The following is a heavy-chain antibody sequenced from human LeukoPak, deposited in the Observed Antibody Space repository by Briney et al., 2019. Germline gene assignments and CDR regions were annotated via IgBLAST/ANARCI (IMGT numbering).Heavy chain of an antibody. CDR2: IYYSGST. CDR3: ARGTYYYDSSGSYYTPLFDYFDY. V-gene: IGHV4-61*05. J-gene: IGHJ4*02. CDR1: GGSISSSRYY. D-gene: IGHD3-22*01. Sequence: SETLSLTCTVSGGSISSSRYYWGWIRQPPGKGLEWMGYIYYSGSTNYNPSLKSRVTISVDTSKNQFSLKLSSVTAADTAVYYCARGTYYYDSSGSYYTPLFDYFDYWGQGTLVTVSS.